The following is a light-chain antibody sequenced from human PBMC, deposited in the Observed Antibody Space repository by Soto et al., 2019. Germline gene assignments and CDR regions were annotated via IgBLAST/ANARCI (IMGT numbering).Light chain of an antibody. CDR1: QSVSSNY. CDR3: QQYGSSPRVT. J-gene: IGKJ4*01. Sequence: DIVLTQSPGTLSSSPGERATLSCRASQSVSSNYLAWYQQKPGQAPRLLIYGASSRATGIPDRFSGSGSGTDFTLTISRLEPEDFAVYYCQQYGSSPRVTFGGGTKVEIK. CDR2: GAS. V-gene: IGKV3-20*01.